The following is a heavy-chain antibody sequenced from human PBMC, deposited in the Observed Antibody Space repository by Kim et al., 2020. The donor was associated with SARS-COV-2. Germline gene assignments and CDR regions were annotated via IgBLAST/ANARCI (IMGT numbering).Heavy chain of an antibody. V-gene: IGHV3-33*01. CDR3: ARGGRYGDWEAYFDY. Sequence: GGSLRLSCAASGFTFSSYGMHWVRQAPGKGLEWVAVIWYDGSNKYYADSVKGRFTISRDNSKNTLYLQMNSPRAEDTAVYYCARGGRYGDWEAYFDYWGQGTLVTVSS. J-gene: IGHJ4*02. CDR2: IWYDGSNK. CDR1: GFTFSSYG. D-gene: IGHD4-17*01.